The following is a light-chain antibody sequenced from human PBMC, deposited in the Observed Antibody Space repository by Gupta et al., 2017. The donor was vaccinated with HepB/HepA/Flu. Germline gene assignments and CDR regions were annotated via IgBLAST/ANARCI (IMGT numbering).Light chain of an antibody. CDR2: TAS. Sequence: DIQMTHSPSLLSASLGDRVIITCRASESISRYVNWYQQKPGKAPNLLIYTASTLESGVPSRFSGSGSGTDFTLTISSLQPEDFASYYCQQSYSTPLTFGGGTNVEIK. V-gene: IGKV1-39*01. J-gene: IGKJ4*01. CDR3: QQSYSTPLT. CDR1: ESISRY.